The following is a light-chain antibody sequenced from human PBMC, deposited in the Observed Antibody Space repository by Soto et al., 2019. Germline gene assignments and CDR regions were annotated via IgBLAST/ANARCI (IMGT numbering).Light chain of an antibody. V-gene: IGKV1-12*01. CDR2: HAS. CDR1: QDIGDW. Sequence: IQMTQSPSTLSASLGDGINITCRAAQDIGDWLAWYQQRPGEAPKLLIFHASTLQSGVPPRFSGSRSGTKLTLSVSGLQHADFATYYCQQGKTFPYTFGQGTRLEIK. J-gene: IGKJ2*01. CDR3: QQGKTFPYT.